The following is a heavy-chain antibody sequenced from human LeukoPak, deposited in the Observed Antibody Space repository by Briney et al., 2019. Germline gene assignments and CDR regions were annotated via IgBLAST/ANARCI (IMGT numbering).Heavy chain of an antibody. CDR1: AFSLNAYN. Sequence: GGSLRLSCAASAFSLNAYNMNWVRQAPGKGLEWVSSISYTGAYIYYADSVKGRFTISRDNAKNSLYLQMNSLRAEDTAVYYCARSLTNYYDSSGYSFDYWGQGTLVTVSS. J-gene: IGHJ4*02. CDR3: ARSLTNYYDSSGYSFDY. CDR2: ISYTGAYI. D-gene: IGHD3-22*01. V-gene: IGHV3-21*01.